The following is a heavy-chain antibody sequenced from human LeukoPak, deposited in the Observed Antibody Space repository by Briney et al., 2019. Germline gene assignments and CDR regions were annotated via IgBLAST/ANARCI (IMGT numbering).Heavy chain of an antibody. CDR2: ISSSGRNI. CDR3: ARGDTGDQGYFDY. CDR1: GVTISTYE. D-gene: IGHD7-27*01. Sequence: PGGSLRLSCGASGVTISTYEMNWLRQAPGKGLEWVSYISSSGRNIYYADSVRGRFTISRDNAKNSLYLQMNSLRAEDTAVYYCARGDTGDQGYFDYWGQGTLVTVSS. J-gene: IGHJ4*02. V-gene: IGHV3-48*03.